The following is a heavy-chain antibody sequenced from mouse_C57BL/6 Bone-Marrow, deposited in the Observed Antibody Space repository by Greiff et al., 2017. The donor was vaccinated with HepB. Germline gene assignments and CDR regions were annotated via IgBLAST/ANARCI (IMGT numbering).Heavy chain of an antibody. V-gene: IGHV1-55*01. CDR2: IYPGSGST. D-gene: IGHD1-1*01. CDR3: ARNYGLYRYFDV. Sequence: QVQLQQPGAELVKPGASVKMSCKASGYPFTSYWITWVKQRPGQGLEWIGDIYPGSGSTNYNEKFKSKATLTVDTSSSTAYMQLSSLTSEDSAIYYCARNYGLYRYFDVWGTGTTVTVSS. J-gene: IGHJ1*03. CDR1: GYPFTSYW.